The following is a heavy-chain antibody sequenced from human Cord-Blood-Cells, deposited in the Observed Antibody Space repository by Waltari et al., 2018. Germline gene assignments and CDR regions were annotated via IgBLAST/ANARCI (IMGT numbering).Heavy chain of an antibody. J-gene: IGHJ4*02. CDR3: ARHGSSSFDY. Sequence: QVQLVQSGAEVKKPGASVKVSCKASGYTFTSYDINWVRQATGQGLGWMERMKPNGGNPGYAQKVQGRDTRSRNTSISTAYMELSSLRSEDTAVYYCARHGSSSFDYWGQGTLVTVSS. CDR2: MKPNGGNP. D-gene: IGHD6-6*01. CDR1: GYTFTSYD. V-gene: IGHV1-8*01.